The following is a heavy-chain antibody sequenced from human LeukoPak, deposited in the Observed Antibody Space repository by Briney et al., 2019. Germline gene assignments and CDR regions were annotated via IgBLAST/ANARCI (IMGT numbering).Heavy chain of an antibody. CDR1: GFTFSSYG. Sequence: PGGSLRLSCAASGFTFSSYGMHWVRQAPGKGLEWVAVIWYDGSNKYYADSVKGRFIISRDNSKNTLYLQMNSLRAEDTAVYYCARALGWINYGMDVWGQGTTVTVSS. CDR2: IWYDGSNK. CDR3: ARALGWINYGMDV. D-gene: IGHD5-12*01. V-gene: IGHV3-33*01. J-gene: IGHJ6*02.